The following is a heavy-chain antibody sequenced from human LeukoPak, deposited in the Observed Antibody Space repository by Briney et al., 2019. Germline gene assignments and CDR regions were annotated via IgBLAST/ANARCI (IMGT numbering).Heavy chain of an antibody. V-gene: IGHV4-34*01. CDR1: GGSFSGYY. CDR3: ARGGVRYFERGYFDY. Sequence: SETLSLTCAVYGGSFSGYYWSWIRQPPGKGLEWIGEINHSGSTNYNPSLKSRVTTSVDTSKNQFSLKLSSVTAADTAVYYCARGGVRYFERGYFDYWGQGTLVTVSS. J-gene: IGHJ4*02. CDR2: INHSGST. D-gene: IGHD3-9*01.